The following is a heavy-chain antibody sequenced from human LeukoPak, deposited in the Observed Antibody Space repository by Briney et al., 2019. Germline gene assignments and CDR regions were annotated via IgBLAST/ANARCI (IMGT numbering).Heavy chain of an antibody. D-gene: IGHD6-19*01. J-gene: IGHJ6*03. CDR2: IYYSGST. CDR3: ARHSSGWYGYYYYYMDV. Sequence: SETLSLTCTVSGGSISSYYWSWIRQPPGKGLEWIGYIYYSGSTNYNPSLKSRVTISVGTSKNQFSLKLSSVTAADTAVYYCARHSSGWYGYYYYYMDVWGKGTTVTVSS. CDR1: GGSISSYY. V-gene: IGHV4-59*08.